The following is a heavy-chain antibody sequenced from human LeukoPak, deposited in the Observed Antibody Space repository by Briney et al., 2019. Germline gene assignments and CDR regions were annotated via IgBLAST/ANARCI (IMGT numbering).Heavy chain of an antibody. D-gene: IGHD6-6*01. V-gene: IGHV4-4*02. CDR2: IYHSGST. CDR1: GGSISSSNW. J-gene: IGHJ6*03. CDR3: ARVGSSSYYYYYMDV. Sequence: SETLSLTCAVSGGSISSSNWWSWIRQPPGKGLEWIGEIYHSGSTNYNPSLKSRVTISVDKSKTQFSLKLSSVTAADTAVYYCARVGSSSYYYYYMDVWGKGTTVTVSS.